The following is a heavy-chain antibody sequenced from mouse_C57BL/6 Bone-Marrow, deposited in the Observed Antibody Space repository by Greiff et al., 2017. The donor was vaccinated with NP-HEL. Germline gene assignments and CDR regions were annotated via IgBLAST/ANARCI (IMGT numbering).Heavy chain of an antibody. CDR3: AGFYPPCFDV. Sequence: QVQLKESGAELMKPGASVKLSCKATGYTFTGYWIEWVKQRPGHGLEWIGEILPGSGSTNYNEKFKGKATFTADTSSNPAYMQLSSLTTEDSAIYYCAGFYPPCFDVWGTGTTVTVSS. CDR2: ILPGSGST. J-gene: IGHJ1*03. CDR1: GYTFTGYW. V-gene: IGHV1-9*01. D-gene: IGHD2-1*01.